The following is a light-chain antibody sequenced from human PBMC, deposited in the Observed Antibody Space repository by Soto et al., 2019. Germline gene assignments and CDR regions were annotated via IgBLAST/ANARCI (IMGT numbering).Light chain of an antibody. V-gene: IGLV1-47*01. Sequence: QSVLTQPPSASGTPGQRVTISCSGSSSNIGSNYVYWYQQLPGTAPKLLIYKNNQRPSGVSERFSGSKSGTSASLAISGLRSEDEADYYCAAWDDSLSGVFGGGTQLTVL. CDR3: AAWDDSLSGV. J-gene: IGLJ3*02. CDR2: KNN. CDR1: SSNIGSNY.